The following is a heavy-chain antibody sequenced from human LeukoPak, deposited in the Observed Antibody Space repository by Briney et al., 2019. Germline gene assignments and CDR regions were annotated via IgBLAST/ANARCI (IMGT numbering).Heavy chain of an antibody. CDR1: GFIFDNYE. V-gene: IGHV3-48*03. Sequence: PGGSLRLPCAASGFIFDNYEMNWVRQAPGKGLEWLSFISTRSTTMYHADSVKGRFTISRDNAKNSLYLRMNSLRDEDTAVYYCARGAGLLDYWGQGALVTVSS. J-gene: IGHJ4*02. CDR3: ARGAGLLDY. CDR2: ISTRSTTM.